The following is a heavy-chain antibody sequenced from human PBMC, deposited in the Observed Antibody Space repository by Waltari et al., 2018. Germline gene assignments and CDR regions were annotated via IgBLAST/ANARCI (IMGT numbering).Heavy chain of an antibody. CDR3: AKDPRKRGSSPLYYFDY. V-gene: IGHV4-34*01. Sequence: QVQLQQWGAGLLKPSETLSLTCAVYGGSFSGYYWSWIRQPPGKGLEWIGEINHSGSTNYNPSLKSRVTISVDTSKNQFSLKLSSVTAADTAMYYCAKDPRKRGSSPLYYFDYWGQGTLVTVSS. CDR2: INHSGST. CDR1: GGSFSGYY. J-gene: IGHJ4*02. D-gene: IGHD6-6*01.